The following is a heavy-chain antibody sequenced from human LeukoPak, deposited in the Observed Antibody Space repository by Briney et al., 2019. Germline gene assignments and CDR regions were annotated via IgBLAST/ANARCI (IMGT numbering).Heavy chain of an antibody. Sequence: ASVKVSCKASGYTFTVYYMHWVRQAPGQGLEWMGWINPNSGGTNYAQKFQGRVTMTGDTSISTAYMELSRLRSDDTAVYYCAREYIVASIDKFDPWGQGTLVTVSS. V-gene: IGHV1-2*02. CDR2: INPNSGGT. D-gene: IGHD5-12*01. CDR1: GYTFTVYY. CDR3: AREYIVASIDKFDP. J-gene: IGHJ5*02.